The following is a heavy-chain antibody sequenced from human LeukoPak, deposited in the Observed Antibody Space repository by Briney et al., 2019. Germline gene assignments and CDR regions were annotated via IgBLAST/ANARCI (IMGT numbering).Heavy chain of an antibody. D-gene: IGHD7-27*01. Sequence: GASVKVSCKASGYTFTSYGISWVRQAPGQGLEWMGWISAYNGNTNYAQKLQGRVTMTTDTSTSTAYMELRSLRSDDTAVYYCARGETGDPAAILPDYGGQGTLVTVSS. J-gene: IGHJ4*02. CDR2: ISAYNGNT. V-gene: IGHV1-18*01. CDR1: GYTFTSYG. CDR3: ARGETGDPAAILPDY.